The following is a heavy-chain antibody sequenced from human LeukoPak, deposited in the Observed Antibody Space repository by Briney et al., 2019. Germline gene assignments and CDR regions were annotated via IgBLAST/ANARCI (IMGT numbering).Heavy chain of an antibody. CDR2: IRYDGSNK. V-gene: IGHV3-30*02. J-gene: IGHJ3*02. Sequence: GGSLRLSCAASGFTFSSYGMHWVRQAPGKGLEWVAFIRYDGSNKYYADSVKGRFTISRDNAKNSLYLQMNSLRAEDTAVYYCATDRTLNHAFDIWGQGIMVTVSS. CDR3: ATDRTLNHAFDI. CDR1: GFTFSSYG. D-gene: IGHD2-2*01.